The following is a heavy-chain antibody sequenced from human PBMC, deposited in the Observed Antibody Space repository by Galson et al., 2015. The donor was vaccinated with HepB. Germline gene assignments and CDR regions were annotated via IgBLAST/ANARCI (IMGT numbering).Heavy chain of an antibody. CDR2: IIPILGIA. Sequence: VKVSCKASGGTFSSYAISWVRQAPGQGLEWMGRIIPILGIANHAQKFQGRVTITADKSTSTAYMELSSLRSEDTAVYYCAREWDCSSTSCYLGWFDPWGQGTLVTVSS. CDR3: AREWDCSSTSCYLGWFDP. CDR1: GGTFSSYA. D-gene: IGHD2-2*01. J-gene: IGHJ5*02. V-gene: IGHV1-69*04.